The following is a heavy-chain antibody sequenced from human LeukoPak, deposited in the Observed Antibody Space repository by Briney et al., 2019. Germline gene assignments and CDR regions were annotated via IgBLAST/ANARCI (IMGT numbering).Heavy chain of an antibody. J-gene: IGHJ3*02. CDR1: GYSISSDYY. CDR3: AMDMWYSSSWYGDAFDI. V-gene: IGHV4-38-2*02. CDR2: IYHTGST. Sequence: SETLSLTCTVSGYSISSDYYWGWIRQPPGKGLEWIGIIYHTGSTYYNPSLKSRVTISVDTSKNQFSLKLSSVTAADTAVYYCAMDMWYSSSWYGDAFDIWGQGTMVTVSS. D-gene: IGHD6-13*01.